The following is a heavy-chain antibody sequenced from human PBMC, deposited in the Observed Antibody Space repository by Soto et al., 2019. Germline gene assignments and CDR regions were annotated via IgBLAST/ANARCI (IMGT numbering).Heavy chain of an antibody. D-gene: IGHD4-17*01. Sequence: QVELVQSGAEVKKPGSSVKVSCQASEDTFRNYAISWVRQAPGQGLEWMGGIIPIFGTANYAQKFQGRVTVTRDTSTSTVYMELSNLRSEDTAIYYCARGPDDSDVPRWDYWGQGTRVTVSS. J-gene: IGHJ4*02. CDR2: IIPIFGTA. CDR1: EDTFRNYA. CDR3: ARGPDDSDVPRWDY. V-gene: IGHV1-69*06.